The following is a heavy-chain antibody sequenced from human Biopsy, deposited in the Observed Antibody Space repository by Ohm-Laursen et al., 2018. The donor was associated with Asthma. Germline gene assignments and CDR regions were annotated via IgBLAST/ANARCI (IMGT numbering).Heavy chain of an antibody. CDR3: ARVRGAFYESSVKNAFDV. D-gene: IGHD3-22*01. J-gene: IGHJ3*01. V-gene: IGHV4-59*01. CDR2: THYSGTT. Sequence: TLSLTCTVSGGSIGIYYWGWIRQPPGKGLVYIGYTHYSGTTNTDPSLTGRVTMSVDPSKNQFSLKVTSVTAADTAVYFCARVRGAFYESSVKNAFDVWGQGTMVTVSS. CDR1: GGSIGIYY.